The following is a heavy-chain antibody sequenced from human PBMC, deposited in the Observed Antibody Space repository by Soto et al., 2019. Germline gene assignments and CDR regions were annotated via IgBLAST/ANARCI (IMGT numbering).Heavy chain of an antibody. CDR3: ARDNSGFLEWFYGMDV. CDR2: ISSSGSTI. CDR1: GFTFSSYE. D-gene: IGHD3-3*01. V-gene: IGHV3-48*03. J-gene: IGHJ6*02. Sequence: GGSLRLSCAASGFTFSSYEMNWVRQAPGKGLGWVSYISSSGSTIYYADSVKGRFTISRDNAKNSLYLQMNSLRAEDTAVYYCARDNSGFLEWFYGMDVWGQGTTVTVSS.